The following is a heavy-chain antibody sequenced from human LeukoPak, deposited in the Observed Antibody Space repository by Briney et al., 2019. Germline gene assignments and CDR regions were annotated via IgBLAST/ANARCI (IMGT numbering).Heavy chain of an antibody. J-gene: IGHJ4*02. D-gene: IGHD6-13*01. V-gene: IGHV4-59*01. CDR1: GGSISRYY. CDR3: ARDSSWYRGGTFDY. CDR2: TYSSGST. Sequence: PSETLSLTCAVSGGSISRYYWSWIRQPPGKGLEWIGYTYSSGSTNYNPSLKSRVTISVDTSKNQFSLKLSSVTAANTAVYYCARDSSWYRGGTFDYWGQGTLVTVSS.